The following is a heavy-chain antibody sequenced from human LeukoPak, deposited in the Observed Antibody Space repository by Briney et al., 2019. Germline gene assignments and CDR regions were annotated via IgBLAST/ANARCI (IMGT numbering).Heavy chain of an antibody. CDR3: ERESDSGYIYDY. J-gene: IGHJ4*02. D-gene: IGHD5-12*01. V-gene: IGHV1-46*01. CDR2: INPSGGST. Sequence: ASVKVSCKASGYTFTSYYMHWVRQAPGQGLEWMGIINPSGGSTSYAQKLQGRVTMTRDTSTSTVYMELSSLRSEDTAVYYCERESDSGYIYDYWGQGTLVTVSS. CDR1: GYTFTSYY.